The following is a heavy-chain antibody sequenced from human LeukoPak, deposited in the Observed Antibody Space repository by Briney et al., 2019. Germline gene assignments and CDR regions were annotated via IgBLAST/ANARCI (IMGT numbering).Heavy chain of an antibody. Sequence: ASVKVSCKASGYTFTSYYMHWVRQAPGQGLEWMGIINPSGGSTSYAQKFQGGVTMTRDTSTSTVYMELSSLRSEDTAVYYCARGTTVTTGGRGNWFDPWGQGTLVTVSS. V-gene: IGHV1-46*01. CDR2: INPSGGST. CDR3: ARGTTVTTGGRGNWFDP. CDR1: GYTFTSYY. J-gene: IGHJ5*02. D-gene: IGHD4-17*01.